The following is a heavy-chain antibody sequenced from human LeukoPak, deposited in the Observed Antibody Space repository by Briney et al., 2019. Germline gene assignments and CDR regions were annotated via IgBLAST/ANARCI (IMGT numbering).Heavy chain of an antibody. D-gene: IGHD3-10*02. CDR2: MNPNNGKA. V-gene: IGHV1-8*01. CDR3: ARIMFAGLRAFDK. Sequence: ASVKVSCKTSGYTFTSHDIHWVRQATGQDLEWLGWMNPNNGKAAYAQKFQGRITMTRNTAIRTAYMELNSLTSEDTAIYYCARIMFAGLRAFDKWGQGTMVTVSS. J-gene: IGHJ3*02. CDR1: GYTFTSHD.